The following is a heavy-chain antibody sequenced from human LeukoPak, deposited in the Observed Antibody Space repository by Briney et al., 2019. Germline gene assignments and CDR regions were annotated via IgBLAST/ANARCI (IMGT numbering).Heavy chain of an antibody. CDR1: GFNLRDYW. D-gene: IGHD4-11*01. CDR3: VRDPSNSGNWFDL. J-gene: IGHJ5*02. CDR2: LGTDGTYT. Sequence: GGSLRLSCAASGFNLRDYWVHWVRQAPGKGLVWVSRLGTDGTYTNYADSVKGRFTISRDDAKNTLYLQMDSLRAEDTAFYYCVRDPSNSGNWFDLWGQGTLVTVSS. V-gene: IGHV3-74*01.